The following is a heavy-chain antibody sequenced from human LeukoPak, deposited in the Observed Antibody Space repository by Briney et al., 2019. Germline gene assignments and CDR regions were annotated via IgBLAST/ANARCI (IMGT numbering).Heavy chain of an antibody. CDR1: GFTFSSEW. CDR3: VKGNGFLLGF. D-gene: IGHD1-1*01. J-gene: IGHJ4*02. CDR2: IKGDGSEE. V-gene: IGHV3-7*01. Sequence: PGGSLRLSCAASGFTFSSEWMNWVRQAPGKELEWVAIIKGDGSEEYYVDSVKGRFTISRDNTKNSLYLRMNRLRVEDTALYYCVKGNGFLLGFWGQGTQVTVSS.